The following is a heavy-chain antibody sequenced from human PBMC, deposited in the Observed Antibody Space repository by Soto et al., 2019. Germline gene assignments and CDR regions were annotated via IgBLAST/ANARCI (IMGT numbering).Heavy chain of an antibody. CDR1: GGSISSYY. J-gene: IGHJ5*02. CDR2: IYYSGST. Sequence: PSETLSLTCTVSGGSISSYYWSWIRQPPGKGLEWIGYIYYSGSTNYNPSLKSRVTISVDTSKNQFSLKLSSVTAADTAVYYCARLPMCNYYGSGSFWFYPWGQGTLVPVSS. D-gene: IGHD3-10*01. V-gene: IGHV4-59*08. CDR3: ARLPMCNYYGSGSFWFYP.